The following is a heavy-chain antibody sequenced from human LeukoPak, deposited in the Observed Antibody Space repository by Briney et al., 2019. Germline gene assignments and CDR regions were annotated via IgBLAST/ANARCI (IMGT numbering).Heavy chain of an antibody. CDR2: IYYSGNT. Sequence: SETLSLTCTVSGGSISTYYWSWIRQPPGKGLEWIGYIYYSGNTNYNPSLKSRVTISVDTSKNQFSLKLSSVTAADTAVYYCARRVTSNWFDPWGQGTLVTVSS. D-gene: IGHD2-21*02. V-gene: IGHV4-59*08. J-gene: IGHJ5*02. CDR1: GGSISTYY. CDR3: ARRVTSNWFDP.